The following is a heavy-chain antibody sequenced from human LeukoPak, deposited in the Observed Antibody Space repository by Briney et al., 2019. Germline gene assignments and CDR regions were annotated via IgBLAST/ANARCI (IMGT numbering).Heavy chain of an antibody. CDR2: IIPIFGTA. CDR3: ARTYYYGSGSYYGLDY. Sequence: GASVKVSCKASGGTFSSYAISWVRQAPGQGLEWMGGIIPIFGTANYAQKFQGRVTITTDESTSTAYMELSSLRSEDTAVYYCARTYYYGSGSYYGLDYWGQGTLVTVSS. V-gene: IGHV1-69*05. CDR1: GGTFSSYA. D-gene: IGHD3-10*01. J-gene: IGHJ4*02.